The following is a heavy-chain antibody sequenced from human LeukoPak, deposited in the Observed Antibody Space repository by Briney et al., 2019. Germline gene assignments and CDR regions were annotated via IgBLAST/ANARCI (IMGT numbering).Heavy chain of an antibody. CDR1: GGSISSGDYY. J-gene: IGHJ4*02. D-gene: IGHD1-20*01. Sequence: TSETLSLTCTVSGGSISSGDYYWSWIRQPPGKGLEWIGYIYYSGSTYYNPSLKSRVTISVDTSKNQFSLKLSSVTAADTAVYYCARGITGTPFDYWGQGTLVTVSS. CDR2: IYYSGST. CDR3: ARGITGTPFDY. V-gene: IGHV4-30-4*01.